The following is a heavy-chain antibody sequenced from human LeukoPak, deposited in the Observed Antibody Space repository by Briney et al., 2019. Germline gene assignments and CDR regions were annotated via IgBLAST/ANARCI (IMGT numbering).Heavy chain of an antibody. D-gene: IGHD3-22*01. J-gene: IGHJ4*02. CDR3: AGGDRITMMVVVTHFDY. Sequence: GSNKYYADSVKGRFTISRDNSKNTLYLQMNSLRAEDTAVYYCAGGDRITMMVVVTHFDYWGQGTLVTVSS. CDR2: GSNK. V-gene: IGHV3-30-3*01.